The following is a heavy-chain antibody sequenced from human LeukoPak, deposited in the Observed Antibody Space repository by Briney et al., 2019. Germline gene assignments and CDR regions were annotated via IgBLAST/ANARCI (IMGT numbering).Heavy chain of an antibody. V-gene: IGHV3-15*01. Sequence: GGSLRLSCADSGFTFSNAWMSWVRQAPGKGLEWVGRIKSKTDGGTTDYAAPVKGRFTISRDDSKNTLYLQMNSLKTEDTAVYYCTTALGYCSSTSCYALYYFDYWGQGTLVTVSS. CDR3: TTALGYCSSTSCYALYYFDY. J-gene: IGHJ4*02. D-gene: IGHD2-2*01. CDR1: GFTFSNAW. CDR2: IKSKTDGGTT.